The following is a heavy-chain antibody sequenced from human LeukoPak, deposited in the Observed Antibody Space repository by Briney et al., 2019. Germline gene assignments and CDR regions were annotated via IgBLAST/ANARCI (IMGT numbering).Heavy chain of an antibody. CDR2: INPNSGGT. D-gene: IGHD5-12*01. CDR3: AKVVEDSGLDAFDI. V-gene: IGHV1-2*02. Sequence: ASVKVSCKASGYTFTGYYMHWVRQAPGQGLEWMGWINPNSGGTNYAQKFQGRVTMTRDTSISTAYMELSRLRSDDTAVYYCAKVVEDSGLDAFDIWGQGTMVTVSS. J-gene: IGHJ3*02. CDR1: GYTFTGYY.